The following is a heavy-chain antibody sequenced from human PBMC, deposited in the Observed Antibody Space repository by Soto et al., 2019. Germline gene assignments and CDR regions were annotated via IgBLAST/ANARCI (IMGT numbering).Heavy chain of an antibody. CDR2: ISSSGSTI. D-gene: IGHD3-22*01. V-gene: IGHV3-48*03. CDR1: GFTFSSYE. CDR3: ARAGIYYDSSGFDYYYGMDV. Sequence: PGGSLRLSCAASGFTFSSYEMNWVRQAPGKGLEWVSYISSSGSTIYYADSVKGRFTISRDNAKNSLYLQMNSLRAEDTAVYYCARAGIYYDSSGFDYYYGMDVWGQGTTVTVSS. J-gene: IGHJ6*02.